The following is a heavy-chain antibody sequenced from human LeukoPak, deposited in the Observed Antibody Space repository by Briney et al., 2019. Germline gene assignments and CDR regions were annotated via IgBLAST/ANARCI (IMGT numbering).Heavy chain of an antibody. CDR2: MSPNSGDT. J-gene: IGHJ4*02. D-gene: IGHD7-27*01. CDR1: GYTYTTHD. Sequence: ASVKVSCKASGYTYTTHDINWVRQATGQGLEWLGWMSPNSGDTGYAQKFQGRVTMTSDSSISTAYMELSSLRSEDTAIYYCVRTPPNWGFDYWGQGTLVTVSS. CDR3: VRTPPNWGFDY. V-gene: IGHV1-8*01.